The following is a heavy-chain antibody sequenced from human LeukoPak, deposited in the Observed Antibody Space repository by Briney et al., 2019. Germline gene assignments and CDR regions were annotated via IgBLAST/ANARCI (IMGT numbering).Heavy chain of an antibody. D-gene: IGHD3-22*01. Sequence: ASVKASCKASGYTFTAYYMHWVRQAPGHGLEWMGRINPNSGDTNYAQKFQGWVTMTRDTSISTAYMELSRLRSDDTAVYYCARDASPRAYYYDSSGYYYDYWGQGTLVTVSS. J-gene: IGHJ4*02. CDR3: ARDASPRAYYYDSSGYYYDY. CDR2: INPNSGDT. CDR1: GYTFTAYY. V-gene: IGHV1-2*04.